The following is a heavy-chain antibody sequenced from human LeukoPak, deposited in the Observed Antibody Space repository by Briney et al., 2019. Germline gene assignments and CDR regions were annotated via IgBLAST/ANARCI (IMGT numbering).Heavy chain of an antibody. Sequence: PSETLSLTCTVSGGSISSGSYYWSWIRQPAGKGLEWIGRIYTSGSTNYNPSLKSRVTISVDTSKNQFSLKLSSVTAADTAVYYCARDSSGWYNQYYFDYWGQGTLVTVSS. D-gene: IGHD6-19*01. CDR3: ARDSSGWYNQYYFDY. CDR1: GGSISSGSYY. CDR2: IYTSGST. J-gene: IGHJ4*02. V-gene: IGHV4-61*02.